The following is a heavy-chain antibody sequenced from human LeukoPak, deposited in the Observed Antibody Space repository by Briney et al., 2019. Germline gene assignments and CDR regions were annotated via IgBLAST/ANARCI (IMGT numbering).Heavy chain of an antibody. CDR2: ISSSSSYI. D-gene: IGHD3-16*01. V-gene: IGHV3-21*01. J-gene: IGHJ4*02. CDR3: ARDTRGYDYVWGIH. CDR1: GFTSSSYS. Sequence: GRSLRLSCAASGFTSSSYSMNWVRQAPGKGLEWVSSISSSSSYIYYADSVKGRFTISRDNAKNSLYLQMNSLRAEDTAVYYCARDTRGYDYVWGIHWGQGTLVTVSS.